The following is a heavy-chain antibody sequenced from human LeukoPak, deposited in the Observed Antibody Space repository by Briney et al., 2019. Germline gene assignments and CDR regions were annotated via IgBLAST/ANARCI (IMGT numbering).Heavy chain of an antibody. V-gene: IGHV3-66*01. Sequence: GGSLRLSCAASGFTVSSNYMSWVRQAPGKGLEWVSIIYSGGSTSYADSVKGRFTISRDNSNNRLYLQINSLRAEDTAVYYCARGGSGWEYWGQGTLVTVSS. CDR1: GFTVSSNY. CDR3: ARGGSGWEY. D-gene: IGHD6-19*01. CDR2: IYSGGST. J-gene: IGHJ4*02.